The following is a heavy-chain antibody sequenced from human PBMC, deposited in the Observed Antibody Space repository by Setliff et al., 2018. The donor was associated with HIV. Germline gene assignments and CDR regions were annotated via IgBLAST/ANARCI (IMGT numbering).Heavy chain of an antibody. V-gene: IGHV3-30*04. J-gene: IGHJ3*02. D-gene: IGHD3-22*01. CDR2: ISYDGSNK. Sequence: GGSLRLSCAASGFTFSSYAMHWVRQAPGKGLEWVAVISYDGSNKYYADSVKGRLTISRDNSKNTLYLQMKSLRAEDTAVYCCARSKGHLYYDDDTGYVLRAFDIWGQGTMVTVSS. CDR3: ARSKGHLYYDDDTGYVLRAFDI. CDR1: GFTFSSYA.